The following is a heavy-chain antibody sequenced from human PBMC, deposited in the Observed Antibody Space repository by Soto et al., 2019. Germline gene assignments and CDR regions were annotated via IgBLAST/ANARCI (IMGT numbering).Heavy chain of an antibody. Sequence: TSETLSLTCTVSGGSISNSSYLWGWIRQPPGKGLQWIGSVSYSGSTYYNPSLKSRVTISVDTSKTQSSLRLSSVTAADTAVYYCSRTAVSGPITGFDYWGQGALVTVSS. D-gene: IGHD6-13*01. V-gene: IGHV4-39*01. CDR3: SRTAVSGPITGFDY. J-gene: IGHJ4*02. CDR1: GGSISNSSYL. CDR2: VSYSGST.